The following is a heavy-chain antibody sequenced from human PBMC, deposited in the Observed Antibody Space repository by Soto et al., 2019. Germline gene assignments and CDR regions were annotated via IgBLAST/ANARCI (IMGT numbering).Heavy chain of an antibody. V-gene: IGHV4-59*08. J-gene: IGHJ4*02. CDR1: GGSIYTYY. Sequence: PSETLSLTCNVSGGSIYTYYWNWIRQSPGKGLEWIGYISDGGSTNYNPSLKSRVTISVDTSKKQVSLTLNSVTAADAAVYYCARQRTTVVTQAYFDHWGQGTLVTVSS. CDR2: ISDGGST. D-gene: IGHD4-17*01. CDR3: ARQRTTVVTQAYFDH.